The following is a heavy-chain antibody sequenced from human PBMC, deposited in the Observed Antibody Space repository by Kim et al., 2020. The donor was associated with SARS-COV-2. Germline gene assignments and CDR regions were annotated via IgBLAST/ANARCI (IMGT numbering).Heavy chain of an antibody. J-gene: IGHJ4*01. CDR2: ICVDGGNT. CDR3: ARTVGVESSYYGFDD. D-gene: IGHD3-10*01. Sequence: GGSLRLSCAASGFTFSNYAMRWVRQAPGKGLEWVAVICVDGGNTYYADSVKGRFTISRDNSKNTLYLQMNSLRAEDTAVYYCARTVGVESSYYGFDDWG. V-gene: IGHV3-30*04. CDR1: GFTFSNYA.